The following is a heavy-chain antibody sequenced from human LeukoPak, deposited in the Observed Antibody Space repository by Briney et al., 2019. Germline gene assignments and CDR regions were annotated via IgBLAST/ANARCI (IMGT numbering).Heavy chain of an antibody. CDR3: ARGGLQGVDY. CDR2: ISPSGGST. CDR1: GYTFTSNY. J-gene: IGHJ4*02. Sequence: ASVKVSCKAFGYTFTSNYMHWVRQAPGQGPEWMGVISPSGGSTTYAQKFQGRVTMTRDTSINTVYMDLSRLRSDDTAVYYCARGGLQGVDYWGQGTLVTVSS. V-gene: IGHV1-46*01.